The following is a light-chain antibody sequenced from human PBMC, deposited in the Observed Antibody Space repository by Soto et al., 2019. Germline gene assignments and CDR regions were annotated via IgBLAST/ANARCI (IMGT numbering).Light chain of an antibody. Sequence: QSALTQPASVSGSPGQSITISCTGTSSDVGSYKLVSWYQQHPGKAPKFMISEVTKRPSGVPIRFSGSKSGNTASLTISGPQAEDESDYHCYSCGLCGTVVFGGGTKLTVL. CDR3: YSCGLCGTVV. J-gene: IGLJ3*02. CDR1: SSDVGSYKL. CDR2: EVT. V-gene: IGLV2-23*02.